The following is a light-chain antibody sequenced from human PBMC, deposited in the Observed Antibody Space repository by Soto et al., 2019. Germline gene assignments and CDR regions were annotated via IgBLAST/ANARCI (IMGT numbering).Light chain of an antibody. CDR3: QQYGTSPRT. Sequence: EIVLTQSPGTLSLSPGERATLSCRASQSVSSDYLAWYQQKPGQAPRLFIYGASTRATGITDRFSGSGSGTDFTLTISRLEPEDFAVYYCQQYGTSPRTFGQGTKVELK. V-gene: IGKV3-20*01. CDR2: GAS. CDR1: QSVSSDY. J-gene: IGKJ1*01.